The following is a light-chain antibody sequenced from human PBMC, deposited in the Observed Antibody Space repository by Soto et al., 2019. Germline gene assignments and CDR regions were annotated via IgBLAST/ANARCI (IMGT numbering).Light chain of an antibody. CDR1: QGVRSD. J-gene: IGKJ5*01. Sequence: EIAMTQSPDTLSVSPGDRATLSCRASQGVRSDLAWYQQKAGQSPRLLIYGASTRAAETPDRFSGSGSETEFTLTISSLQSEDFAVYYCQQYNNWPYTFGQGTRLEIK. V-gene: IGKV3-15*01. CDR3: QQYNNWPYT. CDR2: GAS.